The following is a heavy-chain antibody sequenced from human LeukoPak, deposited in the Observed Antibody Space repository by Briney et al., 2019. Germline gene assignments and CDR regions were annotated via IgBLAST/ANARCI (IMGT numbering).Heavy chain of an antibody. CDR3: ARDAGERWTVDFDY. V-gene: IGHV3-33*08. Sequence: GGSLRLSCAASGFTFSCYGMHWVRQAPGKGLEWVSFIWYDESKNSHADSVKGRYTISRDNSKNTLYLQLNTLRAEDTAVYYCARDAGERWTVDFDYWGQGTLVTVSS. J-gene: IGHJ4*02. CDR1: GFTFSCYG. D-gene: IGHD3/OR15-3a*01. CDR2: IWYDESKN.